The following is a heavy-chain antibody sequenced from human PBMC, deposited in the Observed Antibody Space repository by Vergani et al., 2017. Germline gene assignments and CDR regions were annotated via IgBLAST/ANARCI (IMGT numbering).Heavy chain of an antibody. CDR2: IYTDDSDT. CDR1: GYSFTSYW. V-gene: IGHV5-51*01. Sequence: EVQLVQSGAEVKKPGESLKISCKGSGYSFTSYWIGWVRQMPGKGLEWMGIIYTDDSDTRYSPSFQGQVTISADKSSSTAFLQWSSLKASDSATYYCARLQYTSAWYYFDYWAREPLSPSPQ. J-gene: IGHJ4*02. D-gene: IGHD6-13*01. CDR3: ARLQYTSAWYYFDY.